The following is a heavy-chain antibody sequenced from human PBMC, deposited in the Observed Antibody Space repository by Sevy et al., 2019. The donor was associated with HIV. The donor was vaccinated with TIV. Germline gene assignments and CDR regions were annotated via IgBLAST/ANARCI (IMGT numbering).Heavy chain of an antibody. D-gene: IGHD3-10*01. CDR3: ARAYGSGSYNWFDP. Sequence: ASVKVSCKASGGTFSSYAISWVRQAPGQGLEWMGGIIPIFGTANYAQKFQGRVTITADESTSTAYMELGSLGSEDTAVYYCARAYGSGSYNWFDPWGQGTLVTVSS. CDR1: GGTFSSYA. CDR2: IIPIFGTA. J-gene: IGHJ5*02. V-gene: IGHV1-69*13.